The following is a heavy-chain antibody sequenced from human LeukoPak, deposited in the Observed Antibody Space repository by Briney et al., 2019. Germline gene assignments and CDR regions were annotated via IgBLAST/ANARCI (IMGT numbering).Heavy chain of an antibody. CDR1: GFSVSSYA. Sequence: GGSLRLSCAASGFSVSSYAMTWVRQAPGKGLEWVSSISESGGSTFYADSVKGRFAISRDNSKNTLYLQMNNLRAEDTAVYYCAKSRRGSVYDAVDCWGEGPVVSVSS. V-gene: IGHV3-23*01. D-gene: IGHD5/OR15-5a*01. CDR2: ISESGGST. J-gene: IGHJ4*02. CDR3: AKSRRGSVYDAVDC.